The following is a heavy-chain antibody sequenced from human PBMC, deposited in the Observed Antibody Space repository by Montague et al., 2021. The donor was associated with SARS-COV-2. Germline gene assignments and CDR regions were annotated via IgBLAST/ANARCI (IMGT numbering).Heavy chain of an antibody. CDR2: SSGSDGGT. CDR3: AKDSYYYGLGYGMDV. Sequence: SLRLSWAASGFTFSNSAMNWVRQAPGKGLEWVSGSSGSDGGTHYADSVKGRFTISRDNSKNVLYLQMNSLRAEDTALYYCAKDSYYYGLGYGMDVWGRGTTVTVSS. CDR1: GFTFSNSA. D-gene: IGHD3-10*01. V-gene: IGHV3-23*01. J-gene: IGHJ6*02.